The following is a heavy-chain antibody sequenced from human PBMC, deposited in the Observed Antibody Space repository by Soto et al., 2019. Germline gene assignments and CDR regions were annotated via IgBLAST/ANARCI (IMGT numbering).Heavy chain of an antibody. D-gene: IGHD2-2*01. CDR2: IYRTGNT. J-gene: IGHJ4*02. CDR1: GDSMTSGDYS. V-gene: IGHV4-30-2*01. Sequence: QLQLQESGSRLVKSSQTLSLTCTVSGDSMTSGDYSWSWIRQPPGKGLEWLGYIYRTGNTHYSPCLNSRVSISQDRSKNQFSLELTSVTAADTAVYYCARGDYQYSSDYWGQGTLVTVSS. CDR3: ARGDYQYSSDY.